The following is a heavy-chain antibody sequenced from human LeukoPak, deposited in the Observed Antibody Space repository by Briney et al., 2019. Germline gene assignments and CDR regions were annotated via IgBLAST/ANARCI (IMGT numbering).Heavy chain of an antibody. CDR2: IRSKAYGGTT. CDR3: TRDPVWGVDY. D-gene: IGHD3-16*01. J-gene: IGHJ4*02. CDR1: GFTFGDYA. V-gene: IGHV3-49*04. Sequence: PGGPLRLSCTASGFTFGDYAMSWVRQAPGKGLEWVGFIRSKAYGGTTEYAASVKGRFTISRDDSKSIAYLQMNSLKTEDTAVYYCTRDPVWGVDYWGQGTLVTVSS.